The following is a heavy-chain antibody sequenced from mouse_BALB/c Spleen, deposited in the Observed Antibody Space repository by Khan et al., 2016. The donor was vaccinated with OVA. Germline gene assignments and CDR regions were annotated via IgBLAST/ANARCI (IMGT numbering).Heavy chain of an antibody. CDR1: GYTFTSYT. CDR2: INPSSGYT. J-gene: IGHJ3*01. V-gene: IGHV1-4*01. CDR3: ESDGRYYSNDGWFAF. Sequence: VQLQESGAELARPGASVKMSCTASGYTFTSYTIHWIKQRPGQGLEWIGYINPSSGYTNYNQKFKDKATLTADKSSTTAYMQLSSLTSDDSEVSAVESDGRYYSNDGWFAFWGPGTMVTVSA. D-gene: IGHD2-12*01.